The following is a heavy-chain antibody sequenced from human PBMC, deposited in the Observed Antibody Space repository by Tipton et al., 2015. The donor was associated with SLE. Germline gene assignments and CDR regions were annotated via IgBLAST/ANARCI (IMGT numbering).Heavy chain of an antibody. V-gene: IGHV4-31*03. CDR1: GGSISSGGYY. CDR3: TSGGPTNIAST. J-gene: IGHJ4*02. D-gene: IGHD1-26*01. Sequence: TLSLTCTVSGGSISSGGYYWSWIRQHPGKGLEWIGYIYYSGSTYYNPSLKSRVTISVDTSKNQFSLILSSVTAADTAVYYCTSGGPTNIASTWGQGTLVTVSS. CDR2: IYYSGST.